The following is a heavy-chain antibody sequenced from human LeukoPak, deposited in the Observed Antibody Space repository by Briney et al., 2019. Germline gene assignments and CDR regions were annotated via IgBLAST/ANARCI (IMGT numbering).Heavy chain of an antibody. V-gene: IGHV4-59*03. CDR1: GGSISSFY. CDR2: IDSSGIT. D-gene: IGHD6-19*01. CDR3: AAVASGWYPDY. Sequence: PSETLSLTCTVSGGSISSFYYTWIRQPPGKGLEWSGYIDSSGITNYNSSLNSRVTISLDTSQNQFSLKLNSVTAADTAVYYCAAVASGWYPDYWGQGALVTVAS. J-gene: IGHJ4*02.